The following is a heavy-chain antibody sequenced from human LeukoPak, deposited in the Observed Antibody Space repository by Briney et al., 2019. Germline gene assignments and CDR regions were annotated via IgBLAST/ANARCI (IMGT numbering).Heavy chain of an antibody. D-gene: IGHD2-15*01. CDR3: ARDLLGYCSGGSCYSGSSFDY. CDR1: GFTFSSYS. Sequence: PGGSLRLSCAASGFTFSSYSMNWVRQAPGKGLEWVSSISSSSSYIYYADPVKGRFTISRDNAKNSLYLQMNSLRAEDTAVYYCARDLLGYCSGGSCYSGSSFDYWGQGTLVTVSS. CDR2: ISSSSSYI. J-gene: IGHJ4*02. V-gene: IGHV3-21*01.